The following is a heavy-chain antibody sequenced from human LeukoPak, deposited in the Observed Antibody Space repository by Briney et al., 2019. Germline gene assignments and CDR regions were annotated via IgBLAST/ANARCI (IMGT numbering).Heavy chain of an antibody. D-gene: IGHD3-10*01. V-gene: IGHV3-23*01. CDR2: ISGSGGST. CDR3: ARDYGSGSYWVGNDY. CDR1: GFTFSSYA. J-gene: IGHJ4*02. Sequence: GGSLRLSCAASGFTFSSYAMSWVRQAPGKGLEWVSAISGSGGSTYYADSVKGRFTISRDNSKNTVYLQMNSLRAEDTAVYYCARDYGSGSYWVGNDYWGQGTLVTVSS.